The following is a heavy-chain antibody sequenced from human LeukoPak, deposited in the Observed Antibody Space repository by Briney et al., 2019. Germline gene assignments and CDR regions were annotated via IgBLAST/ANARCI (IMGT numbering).Heavy chain of an antibody. J-gene: IGHJ3*02. V-gene: IGHV3-21*01. D-gene: IGHD1-26*01. CDR1: GFTFSSYS. CDR2: IGSSSSYI. Sequence: PGGSLRFSCAASGFTFSSYSMNWVGQAQGKGLEWVPSIGSSSSYIYYADSVKGRFTISRDNAKNSLYLQMNSLRAEDTAVYYCARESGDAFDIWGQGTMVTVSS. CDR3: ARESGDAFDI.